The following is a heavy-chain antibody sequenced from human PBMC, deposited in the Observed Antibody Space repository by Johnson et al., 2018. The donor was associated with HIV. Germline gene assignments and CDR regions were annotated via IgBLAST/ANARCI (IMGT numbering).Heavy chain of an antibody. D-gene: IGHD4-17*01. V-gene: IGHV3-13*01. Sequence: VQLVESGGGLVQPGGSLRLSCAASGFTFSSYDMHWVRQATGKGLEWVSAIGTAGDTYYPGSVKGRFTISRDNSKNTLYLQMNSLRAEDTAVYYCAKEYSSPYGDYDGDAFDIWGQGTMVTVSS. CDR3: AKEYSSPYGDYDGDAFDI. CDR1: GFTFSSYD. CDR2: IGTAGDT. J-gene: IGHJ3*02.